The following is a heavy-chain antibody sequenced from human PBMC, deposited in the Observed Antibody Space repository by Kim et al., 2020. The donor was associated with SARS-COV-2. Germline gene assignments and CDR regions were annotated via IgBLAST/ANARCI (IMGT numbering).Heavy chain of an antibody. CDR2: IYYSGST. D-gene: IGHD6-13*01. Sequence: SETLSLTCTVSGGSISSYYWSWIRQPPGKGLEWIGYIYYSGSTNYNPSLKSRVTISVDTSKNQFSLKLSSVTAADTAVYYCARIGVASAGTPHYYYYYGMDVWGQGTTVTVSS. CDR1: GGSISSYY. J-gene: IGHJ6*02. CDR3: ARIGVASAGTPHYYYYYGMDV. V-gene: IGHV4-59*01.